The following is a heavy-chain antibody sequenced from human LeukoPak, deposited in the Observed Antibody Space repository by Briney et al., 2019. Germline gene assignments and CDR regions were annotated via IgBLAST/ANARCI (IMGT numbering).Heavy chain of an antibody. CDR1: GGSFSGYY. V-gene: IGHV4-34*01. D-gene: IGHD3-16*02. CDR2: INHSGST. Sequence: SETLSLTCAVYGGSFSGYYWSWIRQPPGKGLEWIGEINHSGSTNYNPSLKSRVTISVDTSKNQFSLKLSSVTAADTAVYYCARGCYVWGSYRYNSEGYWGQGTLVTVSS. CDR3: ARGCYVWGSYRYNSEGY. J-gene: IGHJ4*02.